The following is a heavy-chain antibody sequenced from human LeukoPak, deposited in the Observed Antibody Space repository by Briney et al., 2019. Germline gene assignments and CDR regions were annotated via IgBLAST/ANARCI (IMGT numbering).Heavy chain of an antibody. J-gene: IGHJ4*02. D-gene: IGHD6-19*01. CDR1: GFTFSSYW. CDR2: INNDGSTT. CDR3: TRGEYNTGWSLSDY. Sequence: GGSLRLSCAASGFTFSSYWMHWVRQAPGKGLVWVSRINNDGSTTNYAESVKGRFTISRDNAKNTLYLQMNSLRVEDTALYYCTRGEYNTGWSLSDYWGQGTLVTVPS. V-gene: IGHV3-74*01.